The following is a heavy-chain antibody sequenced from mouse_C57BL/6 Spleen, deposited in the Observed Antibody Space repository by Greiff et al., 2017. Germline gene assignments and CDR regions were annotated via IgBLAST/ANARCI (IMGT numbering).Heavy chain of an antibody. J-gene: IGHJ2*01. V-gene: IGHV1-69*01. D-gene: IGHD2-10*01. CDR3: ARRPYYGNPHYFDY. Sequence: QVQLQQPGAELVMPGASVKLSCKASGYTFTSYWMHWVKQRPGQGLEWIGEIDPSDSYTNYNQKFKGKSTLTVDKSSSTAYMQLSSLTSEDSAVYYCARRPYYGNPHYFDYWCQGTTRTVSS. CDR2: IDPSDSYT. CDR1: GYTFTSYW.